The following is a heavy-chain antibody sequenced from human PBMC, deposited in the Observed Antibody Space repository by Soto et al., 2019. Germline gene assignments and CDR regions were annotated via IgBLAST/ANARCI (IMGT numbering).Heavy chain of an antibody. V-gene: IGHV4-59*01. CDR2: IYYSGST. D-gene: IGHD6-13*01. J-gene: IGHJ4*02. CDR3: ARLWGGSYPSIAAAGPFDY. Sequence: SETLSLTCTVSGGSISSYYWSWIRQPPGKGLEWIEYIYYSGSTNYNPSLKSRVTISVDTSKNQFSLKLSSVTAADTAVYYCARLWGGSYPSIAAAGPFDYWGQGTLVTVSS. CDR1: GGSISSYY.